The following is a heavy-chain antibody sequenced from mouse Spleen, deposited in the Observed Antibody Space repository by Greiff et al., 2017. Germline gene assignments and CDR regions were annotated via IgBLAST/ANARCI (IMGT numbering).Heavy chain of an antibody. CDR1: GFNIKDYY. J-gene: IGHJ3*01. Sequence: VHVKQSGAELVKPGASVKLSCTASGFNIKDYYMHWVKQRTEQGLEWIGRFDPEDGETKYAPKFQGKATITADTSSNTAYLQLSSLTSEDTAVYYCARYGDDEAWFAYWGQGTLVTVSA. D-gene: IGHD2-2*01. CDR3: ARYGDDEAWFAY. V-gene: IGHV14-2*01. CDR2: FDPEDGET.